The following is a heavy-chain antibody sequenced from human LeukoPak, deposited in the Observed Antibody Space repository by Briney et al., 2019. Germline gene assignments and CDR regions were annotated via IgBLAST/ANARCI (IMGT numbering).Heavy chain of an antibody. CDR1: GITFSTYA. J-gene: IGHJ4*02. CDR2: ISGSGGDT. CDR3: AKGPKLGDGFHCDY. D-gene: IGHD5-24*01. Sequence: PGGSLRLSCVASGITFSTYAMSWVRQAPGKGLEWVSGISGSGGDTYYADSVKGRFTISRDISMNTLYLQMNSLRVEDTAVYYCAKGPKLGDGFHCDYWGQGTLVTVSS. V-gene: IGHV3-23*01.